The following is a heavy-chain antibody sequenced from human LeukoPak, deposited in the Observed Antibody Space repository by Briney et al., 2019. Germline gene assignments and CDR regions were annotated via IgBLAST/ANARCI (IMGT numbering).Heavy chain of an antibody. CDR3: ARQPITMVRGVIIPSYFDY. CDR2: ISYDGSNK. CDR1: GFTFSSYG. J-gene: IGHJ4*02. D-gene: IGHD3-10*01. Sequence: PGRSLRLSCAASGFTFSSYGMHWVRQAPGKGLEWVAVISYDGSNKYYADSVKGRFTISRDNSKNTLYLQMNSLRAEDTAVYYCARQPITMVRGVIIPSYFDYWGQGTLVTVSS. V-gene: IGHV3-30*03.